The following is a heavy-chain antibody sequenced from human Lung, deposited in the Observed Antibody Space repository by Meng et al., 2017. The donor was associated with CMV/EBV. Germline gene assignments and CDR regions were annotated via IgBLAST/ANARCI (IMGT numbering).Heavy chain of an antibody. CDR3: ARESQIGFDY. CDR2: ISYDGSNK. CDR1: GFTFSSYA. D-gene: IGHD2/OR15-2a*01. V-gene: IGHV3-30-3*01. J-gene: IGHJ4*02. Sequence: GGPXRLSCAASGFTFSSYAMHWVRQAPGKGLEWVAVISYDGSNKYYADSVKGRFTISRDNSKNTLYLQMNSLRAEDTAVYYCARESQIGFDYWGQGTLVTVSS.